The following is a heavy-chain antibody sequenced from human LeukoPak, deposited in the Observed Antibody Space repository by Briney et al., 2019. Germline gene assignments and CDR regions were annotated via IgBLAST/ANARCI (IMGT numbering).Heavy chain of an antibody. J-gene: IGHJ4*02. D-gene: IGHD6-13*01. CDR2: ISYDGSNK. V-gene: IGHV3-30*18. CDR1: GFTFSSYV. CDR3: AKDSTYSSSWFPLDY. Sequence: GGSLRLSCAASGFTFSSYVMHWVRQAPGKGLEWVAVISYDGSNKYYADSVKGRFTISRDNSKNTLYLQMNSLRAEDTAVYYCAKDSTYSSSWFPLDYWGQGTLVTVSS.